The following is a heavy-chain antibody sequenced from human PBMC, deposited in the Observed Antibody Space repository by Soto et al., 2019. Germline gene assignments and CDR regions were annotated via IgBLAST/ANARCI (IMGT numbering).Heavy chain of an antibody. Sequence: QVQLVQSGTEVKKPGASVKVSCKTSGYTFTNHGINWVRQAPGQGLEWMGWINPYNANTNYAQKLQGRVTMTTDTSTTTAYMDLWCLTSDDSAVYYCARDRVAGISGEAFDTWGQGTVVTVSS. CDR2: INPYNANT. CDR3: ARDRVAGISGEAFDT. J-gene: IGHJ3*02. D-gene: IGHD3-10*01. V-gene: IGHV1-18*04. CDR1: GYTFTNHG.